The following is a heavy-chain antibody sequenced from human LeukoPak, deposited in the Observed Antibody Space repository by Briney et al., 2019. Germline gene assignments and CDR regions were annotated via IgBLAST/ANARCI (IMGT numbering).Heavy chain of an antibody. CDR1: GYTLTSYY. J-gene: IGHJ4*02. D-gene: IGHD5-24*01. Sequence: ASVKVSCKASGYTLTSYYMHWVRQAPGQGLEWMGWMNPSSGNTGYAQKFQGRVTITRNTSISTAYMELSSLRSEDTAVYYCARGDRVATTHWGQGTLVTVTS. CDR2: MNPSSGNT. CDR3: ARGDRVATTH. V-gene: IGHV1-8*03.